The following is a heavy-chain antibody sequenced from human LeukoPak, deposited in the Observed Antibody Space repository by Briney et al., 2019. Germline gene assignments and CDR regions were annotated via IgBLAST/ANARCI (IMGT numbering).Heavy chain of an antibody. CDR1: GFTFSSYD. CDR3: ARGEVDTAMVRDYYYGMDV. J-gene: IGHJ6*02. V-gene: IGHV3-30*02. D-gene: IGHD5-18*01. CDR2: IRFDGSNR. Sequence: GGSLRLSCAASGFTFSSYDMHWVRQAPGKGLEWVAYIRFDGSNRYFADSVKGRFTISRDNSKNTLYLQMNSLRAEDTAVYYCARGEVDTAMVRDYYYGMDVWGQGTTVTVSS.